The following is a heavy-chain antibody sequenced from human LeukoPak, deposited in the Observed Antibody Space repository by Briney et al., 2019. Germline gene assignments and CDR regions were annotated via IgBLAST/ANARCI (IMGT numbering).Heavy chain of an antibody. J-gene: IGHJ4*02. CDR2: INHSGST. Sequence: MSSETLSLTCAVYGGSFSSYYWSWIHQPLGKGLEWIGEINHSGSTNYNPSLRSRVTISVDTSKNQFSLKLSSVTAADTAVYYCARGNLYYYDSSGYFFKFDYWGQGTLVTVSS. V-gene: IGHV4-34*01. CDR3: ARGNLYYYDSSGYFFKFDY. D-gene: IGHD3-22*01. CDR1: GGSFSSYY.